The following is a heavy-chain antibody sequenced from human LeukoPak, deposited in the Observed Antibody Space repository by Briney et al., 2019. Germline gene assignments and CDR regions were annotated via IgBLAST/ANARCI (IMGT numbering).Heavy chain of an antibody. CDR1: GFTVSSNF. J-gene: IGHJ3*02. V-gene: IGHV3-53*01. CDR2: IYSGGST. Sequence: PGGSLRLSCAASGFTVSSNFMSWVRQAPGKGLEWVSVIYSGGSTYYADSVKGRFTISRDNSKNTLYLQMNSLRAEDTAVYYCASPYPIVVVPAADPNAFDIWGQGTMVTVSS. D-gene: IGHD2-2*01. CDR3: ASPYPIVVVPAADPNAFDI.